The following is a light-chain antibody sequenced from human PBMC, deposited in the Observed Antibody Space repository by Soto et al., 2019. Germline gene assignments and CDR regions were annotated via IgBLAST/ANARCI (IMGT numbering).Light chain of an antibody. J-gene: IGKJ1*01. CDR1: QGISSF. CDR2: AAS. V-gene: IGKV1-9*01. Sequence: DIQLTQSPSFLSASVGDRVTITCRASQGISSFLAWHQQKPGKAPNLLIYAASTLQSGVPSRFSGSGSGTEFTLTISSLQPEDFATYYCQQLSSYPRTFGQGTKVEIK. CDR3: QQLSSYPRT.